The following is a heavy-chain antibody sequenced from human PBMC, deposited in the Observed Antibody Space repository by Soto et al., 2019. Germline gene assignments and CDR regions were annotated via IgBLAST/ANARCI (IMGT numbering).Heavy chain of an antibody. CDR2: ISWNSGSI. Sequence: EVQLVESGGGLVQPGRSLRRSCAASGFTFDDYAMHWVRQAPGKGLEWVSGISWNSGSIGYADSVKGRFTISRDNAKNSLYLQMNSLRAEDTALYYCAKDIAYIVATRGAAFDIWGQGTMVTVSS. CDR3: AKDIAYIVATRGAAFDI. J-gene: IGHJ3*02. CDR1: GFTFDDYA. D-gene: IGHD5-12*01. V-gene: IGHV3-9*01.